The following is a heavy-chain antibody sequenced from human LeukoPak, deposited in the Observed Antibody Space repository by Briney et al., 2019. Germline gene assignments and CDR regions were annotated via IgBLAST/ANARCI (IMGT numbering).Heavy chain of an antibody. CDR1: GYTFTNYD. V-gene: IGHV1-8*03. CDR3: ARDPRGSTSWQAVPWFDP. D-gene: IGHD2-2*01. Sequence: ASVKVSCKASGYTFTNYDINWVRQATGQGLEWMGWMNPKSGNRGYAQKFQGRVTITRNTSISTAYMELSSLRSEDTAVYYCARDPRGSTSWQAVPWFDPWGQGTLVTVSS. J-gene: IGHJ5*02. CDR2: MNPKSGNR.